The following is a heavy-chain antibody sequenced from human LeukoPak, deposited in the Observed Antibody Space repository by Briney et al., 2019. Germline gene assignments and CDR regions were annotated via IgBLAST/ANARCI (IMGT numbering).Heavy chain of an antibody. J-gene: IGHJ3*02. V-gene: IGHV4-39*01. CDR2: IYYSGST. CDR1: GGSISSSIYY. CDR3: ARQYTLDAFDI. D-gene: IGHD5-18*01. Sequence: PSETLSLTCTVSGGSISSSIYYWGWIRQPPGKGLEWIGSIYYSGSTYYNPSLKSRVTISVDTSKNQFSLKLSSVTAADTPVYYCARQYTLDAFDIWGQGTMVTVSS.